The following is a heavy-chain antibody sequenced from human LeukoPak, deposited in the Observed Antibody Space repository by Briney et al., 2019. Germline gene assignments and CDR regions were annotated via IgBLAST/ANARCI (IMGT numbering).Heavy chain of an antibody. CDR1: GFTFSSYW. D-gene: IGHD3-16*01. CDR3: ASLAFGGGDY. J-gene: IGHJ4*02. V-gene: IGHV3-7*01. CDR2: IKQDGSVK. Sequence: GGSLRLSXAASGFTFSSYWMSWVRQAPGKGLEWVANIKQDGSVKYYVDSVKGRFTISRENAKNTLYLQMNSLRAEDTAVYYCASLAFGGGDYWGQGTLVTVSS.